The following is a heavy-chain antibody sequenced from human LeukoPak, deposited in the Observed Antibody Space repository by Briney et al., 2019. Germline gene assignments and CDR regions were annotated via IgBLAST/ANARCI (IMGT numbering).Heavy chain of an antibody. CDR3: AREVGATPYFDY. J-gene: IGHJ4*02. CDR1: GGSISSYY. D-gene: IGHD1-26*01. Sequence: TSETLSLTCTVSGGSISSYYWSWIRQPPGKGLEWIGYIYYSGSTNYNPSLKSRVTISVDTSKNQFSLKLSSATAADTAVYYCAREVGATPYFDYWGQGTLVTVSS. V-gene: IGHV4-59*01. CDR2: IYYSGST.